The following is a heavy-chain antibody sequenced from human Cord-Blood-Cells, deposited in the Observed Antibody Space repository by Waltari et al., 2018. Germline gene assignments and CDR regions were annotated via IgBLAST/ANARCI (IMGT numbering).Heavy chain of an antibody. V-gene: IGHV4-38-2*01. CDR3: ASYGSGSYHY. J-gene: IGHJ4*02. CDR1: GYSISSGYY. CDR2: IYHSGST. D-gene: IGHD3-10*01. Sequence: QVQLQESGPGLVKLSETLSLTCAVSGYSISSGYYWGWIRQPPGKGLEWIGSIYHSGSTYYTPSLKSRVTISVDTSKNQFSLKLSSVTAADTAVYYCASYGSGSYHYWGQGTLVTVSS.